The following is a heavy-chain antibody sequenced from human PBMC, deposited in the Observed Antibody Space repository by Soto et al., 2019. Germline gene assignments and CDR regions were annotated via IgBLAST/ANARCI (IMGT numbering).Heavy chain of an antibody. D-gene: IGHD2-15*01. V-gene: IGHV1-3*01. J-gene: IGHJ3*02. CDR2: INGANGYT. CDR3: AKDRYVLVRAAKNDCAFAI. Sequence: GASVKVSCKASGYTFTDYLLHWVRQAPGQRPEWMGGINGANGYTEYSQSFQGRLTITRDASASTVYMELSSLKSEDTAVYYCAKDRYVLVRAAKNDCAFAIWGQGTRVTVSS. CDR1: GYTFTDYL.